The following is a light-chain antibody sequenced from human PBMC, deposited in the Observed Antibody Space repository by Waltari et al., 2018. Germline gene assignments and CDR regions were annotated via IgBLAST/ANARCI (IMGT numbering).Light chain of an antibody. CDR2: KVS. Sequence: VVITQSPLSLPVTLGQPASISCKSSQSLVHRDGNIHLNWFQQRPGQSPRRLIYKVSSRDSGVPDRFSGSGSGTDFTLKISRVEAEDVGVYYCMQGTHWPYTFGQGTKLDIK. V-gene: IGKV2-30*02. J-gene: IGKJ2*01. CDR3: MQGTHWPYT. CDR1: QSLVHRDGNIH.